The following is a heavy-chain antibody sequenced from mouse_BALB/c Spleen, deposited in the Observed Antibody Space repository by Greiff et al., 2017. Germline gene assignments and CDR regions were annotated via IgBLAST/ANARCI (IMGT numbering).Heavy chain of an antibody. Sequence: EVKLVESGGGLVKPGGSLKLSCAASGFAFSSYDMSWVRQTPEKRLEWVAYISSGGGSTYYPDTVKGRFTISRDNAKNTLYLQMSSLKSEDTARYYCARSGYRSWFEYWGQGTLVTVSA. V-gene: IGHV5-12-1*01. CDR1: GFAFSSYD. CDR3: ARSGYRSWFEY. D-gene: IGHD1-2*01. J-gene: IGHJ3*01. CDR2: ISSGGGST.